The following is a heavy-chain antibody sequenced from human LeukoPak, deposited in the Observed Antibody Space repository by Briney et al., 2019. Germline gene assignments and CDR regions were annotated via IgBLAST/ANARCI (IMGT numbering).Heavy chain of an antibody. D-gene: IGHD2-15*01. J-gene: IGHJ5*02. CDR1: GFTFSSYG. CDR3: AKDPAQCSGGSCYPNWFDP. CDR2: ISYDGSNK. V-gene: IGHV3-30*18. Sequence: GGSLRLSCAASGFTFSSYGMHGVRQAPGKGLEWVAVISYDGSNKYYADSVKGRFTISRDNSKNTLYLQMNSLRAEDTAVYYCAKDPAQCSGGSCYPNWFDPWGQGTLVTVSS.